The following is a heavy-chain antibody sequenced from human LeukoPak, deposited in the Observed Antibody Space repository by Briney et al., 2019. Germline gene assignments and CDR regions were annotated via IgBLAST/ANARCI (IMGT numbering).Heavy chain of an antibody. CDR2: SNSDGSST. J-gene: IGHJ6*02. V-gene: IGHV3-74*01. D-gene: IGHD3-3*01. Sequence: GGSLRLSCAASGFTFSSYWMHWVRQAPGKGLVWVSRSNSDGSSTSYADSVKGRFTISRDNAKNTLYLQMNSLRAEDTAVYYCSKGPYYDFWSGYYTEDYYYYGMDVWGQGTTVTVSS. CDR3: SKGPYYDFWSGYYTEDYYYYGMDV. CDR1: GFTFSSYW.